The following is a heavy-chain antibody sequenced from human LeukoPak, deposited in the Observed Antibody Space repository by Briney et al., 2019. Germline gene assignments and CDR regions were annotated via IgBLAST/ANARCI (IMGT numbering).Heavy chain of an antibody. D-gene: IGHD3-10*01. CDR1: GYTLTELS. CDR2: FDPEDGET. V-gene: IGHV1-24*01. CDR3: ATDGSGSYYNTHMRQFDY. Sequence: ASVKVSCKVSGYTLTELSMHWVRQAPGKGLEWMGGFDPEDGETIYAQKFQGRVTMTEDTSTDTAYMELSSLRSEDTAVYYCATDGSGSYYNTHMRQFDYWGQGTLVTVSS. J-gene: IGHJ4*02.